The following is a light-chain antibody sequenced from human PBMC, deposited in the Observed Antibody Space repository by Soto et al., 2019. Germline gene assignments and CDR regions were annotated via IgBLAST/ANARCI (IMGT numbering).Light chain of an antibody. CDR3: QQRSNCPIT. V-gene: IGKV3D-20*02. CDR2: DES. CDR1: QNLSSSY. J-gene: IGKJ5*01. Sequence: EILLTQSLGTMSLSPGERSTLSCMASQNLSSSYLAWYQQKPGQANRLLIYDESNRATGIQDRFSGSGSGTDFTLTISSLEPEDFAVYYCQQRSNCPITFGQGTRVEIK.